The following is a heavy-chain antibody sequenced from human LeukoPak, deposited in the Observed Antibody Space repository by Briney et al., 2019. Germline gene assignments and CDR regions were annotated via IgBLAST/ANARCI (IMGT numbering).Heavy chain of an antibody. J-gene: IGHJ3*02. V-gene: IGHV3-23*01. Sequence: PGGSLRLSCAASEFTFSNYAMRWVRQAPGKGLEWVSSISGDGAYTFYADSVKGRFTISRDNSKNTLYLQMNSLRAEDTAVYYCARGGSYLSAFDIWGQGTMVTVSS. D-gene: IGHD1-26*01. CDR2: ISGDGAYT. CDR1: EFTFSNYA. CDR3: ARGGSYLSAFDI.